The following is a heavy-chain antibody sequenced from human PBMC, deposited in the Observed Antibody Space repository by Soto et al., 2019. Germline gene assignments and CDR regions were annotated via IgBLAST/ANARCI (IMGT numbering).Heavy chain of an antibody. CDR2: ISGSGGST. CDR1: GFTFSSYA. D-gene: IGHD3-22*01. J-gene: IGHJ6*02. V-gene: IGHV3-23*01. Sequence: GGSLRLSCAASGFTFSSYAMSWVRQAPGKGLEWVSAISGSGGSTYYADSVKGRFTISRDNSKNTLYLQMNSLRAEDTAVYYCAKVDYDSSGYYYYYYGMYVWGQGTAVTVSS. CDR3: AKVDYDSSGYYYYYYGMYV.